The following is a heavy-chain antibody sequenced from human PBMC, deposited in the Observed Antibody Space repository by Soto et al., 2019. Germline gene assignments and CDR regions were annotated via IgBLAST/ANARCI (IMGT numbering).Heavy chain of an antibody. J-gene: IGHJ4*02. D-gene: IGHD3-3*02. CDR2: ISYDGSNK. CDR1: GFTFSSYA. V-gene: IGHV3-30-3*01. Sequence: GGSLRLSCAASGFTFSSYAMHWVRQAPGKGLEWVAVISYDGSNKYYADSVKGRFTISRDNSKNTLYLQMNSLRAEDTAVYYCARESLLGDRGFWSLSPFDYWGQGTLVTVSS. CDR3: ARESLLGDRGFWSLSPFDY.